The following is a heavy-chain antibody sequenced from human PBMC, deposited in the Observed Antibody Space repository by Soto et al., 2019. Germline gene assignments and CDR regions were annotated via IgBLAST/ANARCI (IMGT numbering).Heavy chain of an antibody. CDR3: VGGPQGYSYGRL. V-gene: IGHV3-74*03. CDR1: GFTFRTSY. CDR2: IHGDGRST. D-gene: IGHD5-18*01. J-gene: IGHJ4*02. Sequence: TGGSLRLSCAVSGFTFRTSYLHWVRQAPGKGLVWVSRIHGDGRSTEYADSVKGRFTISRDDAKSTLYLQMDSLKPEDTAVYYCVGGPQGYSYGRLWGQGTLVTVSS.